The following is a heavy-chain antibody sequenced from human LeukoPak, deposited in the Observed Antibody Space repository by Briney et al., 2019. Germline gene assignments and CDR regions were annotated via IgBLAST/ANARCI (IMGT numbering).Heavy chain of an antibody. J-gene: IGHJ4*02. CDR1: GFTFDDYA. V-gene: IGHV3-20*04. D-gene: IGHD6-19*01. CDR3: ARPAGVAGAFDN. Sequence: RPGGSLRLSCAASGFTFDDYAMSWVRRAPGKGLEWVSGLNWNGDSTNYADSVKGRFTISRDNAKNSLYLQTNSLGAEDTAFYYCARPAGVAGAFDNWGQGTLVTVSS. CDR2: LNWNGDST.